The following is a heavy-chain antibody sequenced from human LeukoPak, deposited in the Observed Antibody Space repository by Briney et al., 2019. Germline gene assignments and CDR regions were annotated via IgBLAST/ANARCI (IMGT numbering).Heavy chain of an antibody. Sequence: GGSLRLSCAASGFTFSSYAMSWVRQAPGKGLEWVSVISGSDGSTYYADSVKGRFTISRDNSKNTLYLQMNSLRADDTAVYYCAKDKKYYDSSGSPYYYYGTDVWGQGTTVTVSS. D-gene: IGHD3-22*01. V-gene: IGHV3-23*01. CDR2: ISGSDGST. CDR3: AKDKKYYDSSGSPYYYYGTDV. J-gene: IGHJ6*02. CDR1: GFTFSSYA.